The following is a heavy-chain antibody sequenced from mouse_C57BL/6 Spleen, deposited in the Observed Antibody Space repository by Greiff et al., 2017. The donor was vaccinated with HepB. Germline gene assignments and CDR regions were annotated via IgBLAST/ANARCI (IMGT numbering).Heavy chain of an antibody. D-gene: IGHD2-4*01. CDR2: IYPGSGNT. V-gene: IGHV1-76*01. J-gene: IGHJ3*01. CDR1: GYTFTDYY. CDR3: ARAGYDYDGGTWFAY. Sequence: VQLQESGAELVRPGASVKLSCKASGYTFTDYYINWVKQRPGQGLEWIARIYPGSGNTYYNEKFKGKATLTAEKSSSTAYMQLSSLTSEDSAVYFCARAGYDYDGGTWFAYWGQGTLVTVSA.